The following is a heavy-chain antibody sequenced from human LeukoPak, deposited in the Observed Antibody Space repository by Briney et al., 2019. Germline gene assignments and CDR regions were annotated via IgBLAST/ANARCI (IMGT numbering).Heavy chain of an antibody. D-gene: IGHD4-17*01. V-gene: IGHV3-30*04. Sequence: GGSLRLSCAASGFTFSSYAMHWVRQAPGKGLEWVAVISYDGSNKYYADSVKGRFTISRDNSKNTLYLQMNSLRAEDTAVYYCAREGGDYYYYYCMDVWGKGTTVTVSS. CDR3: AREGGDYYYYYCMDV. CDR2: ISYDGSNK. J-gene: IGHJ6*03. CDR1: GFTFSSYA.